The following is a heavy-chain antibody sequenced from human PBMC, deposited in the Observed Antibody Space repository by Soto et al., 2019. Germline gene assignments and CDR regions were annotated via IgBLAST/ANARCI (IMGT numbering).Heavy chain of an antibody. V-gene: IGHV1-18*01. CDR2: VSSYNGNT. D-gene: IGHD3-10*01. J-gene: IGHJ4*02. CDR3: AREVVGSYSPADF. CDR1: GYTFTDHG. Sequence: QVQLVQSGPEVKKPGASVTVSCKTSGYTFTDHGIDWVRQAPGQGLEWVGWVSSYNGNTNYAYNLKDRVIMTTDASTSTAYMELRGLRSVDTAVYYCAREVVGSYSPADFWGQGTPVTVSS.